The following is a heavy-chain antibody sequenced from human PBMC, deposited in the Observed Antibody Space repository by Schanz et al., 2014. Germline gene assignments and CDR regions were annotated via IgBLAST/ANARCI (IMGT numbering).Heavy chain of an antibody. Sequence: QVQLVESGGGVVQPGRSLRLSCAASGFTFSSYGMHWVRQAPGKGLEWVGFISFDGRNTGYAHSVKGRFTISRDSSKNTLYLQMSSLRSEDTAVYYCARGRGCTGGSCYSWFDLWGQGTLVTVAS. V-gene: IGHV3-30*03. D-gene: IGHD2-15*01. CDR2: ISFDGRNT. CDR3: ARGRGCTGGSCYSWFDL. J-gene: IGHJ5*02. CDR1: GFTFSSYG.